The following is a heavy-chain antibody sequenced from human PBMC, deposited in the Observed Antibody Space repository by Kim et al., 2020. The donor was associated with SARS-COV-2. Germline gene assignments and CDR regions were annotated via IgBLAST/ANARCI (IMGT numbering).Heavy chain of an antibody. CDR2: ISWDGGST. V-gene: IGHV3-43*01. D-gene: IGHD3-22*01. J-gene: IGHJ6*02. CDR1: GFTFDDYT. Sequence: GGSLRLSCAASGFTFDDYTMHWVRQAPGKGLEWVSLISWDGGSTYYADSVKGRFTISRDNSKNSLYLQMNSLRTEDTALYYCAKGHTDSSGYYYYYGMDVWGQGTTVTVSS. CDR3: AKGHTDSSGYYYYYGMDV.